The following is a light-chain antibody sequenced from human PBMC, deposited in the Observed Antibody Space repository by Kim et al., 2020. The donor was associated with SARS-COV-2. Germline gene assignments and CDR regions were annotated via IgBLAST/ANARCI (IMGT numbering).Light chain of an antibody. J-gene: IGLJ3*02. CDR3: NPRDSSSNHQGV. CDR1: SLRSYY. Sequence: SSELTQDPAVSVALGQTVRITCQGDSLRSYYASWYQQKPGQAPVLVIYGKNNRPSGIPDRFSGSSSGNTASLTITGAQAEDEADYYCNPRDSSSNHQGVFGGGTRLTVL. V-gene: IGLV3-19*01. CDR2: GKN.